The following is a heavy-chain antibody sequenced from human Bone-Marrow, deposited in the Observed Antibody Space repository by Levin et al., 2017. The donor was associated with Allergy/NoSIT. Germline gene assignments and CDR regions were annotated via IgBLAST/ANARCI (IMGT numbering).Heavy chain of an antibody. Sequence: GESLKISCVVSGFMFSRYSMNWVRRAPGKGLEWLAYISDSGFTTHYADSVTGRFTISRDNARNSLYLQLNSLSDEDTAVYYCATLGAGTIDSWGQGALITVSS. J-gene: IGHJ4*02. CDR3: ATLGAGTIDS. CDR2: ISDSGFTT. D-gene: IGHD6-13*01. V-gene: IGHV3-48*02. CDR1: GFMFSRYS.